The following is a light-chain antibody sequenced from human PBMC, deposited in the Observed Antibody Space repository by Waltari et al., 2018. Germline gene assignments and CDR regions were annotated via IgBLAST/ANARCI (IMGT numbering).Light chain of an antibody. CDR2: KAS. Sequence: DIHMTQSPSTLSASVGDRGTITCRASQSINTWLAWYQLKPGKAPKLLIYKASSLESGVPSRFSGSGSGTEFTLTINSLQPDDFATYFCQQYSSYSYTFGQGTKMEI. J-gene: IGKJ2*01. CDR1: QSINTW. V-gene: IGKV1-5*03. CDR3: QQYSSYSYT.